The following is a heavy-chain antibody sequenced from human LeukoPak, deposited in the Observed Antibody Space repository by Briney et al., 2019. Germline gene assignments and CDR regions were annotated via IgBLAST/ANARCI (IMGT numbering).Heavy chain of an antibody. Sequence: GGSLRLSCAASGFTFSSYAMSWVRQAPGKGLEWVSAISGSGGSTYYADSVKGRFTISRDNSKNTPYLQMNSLRAEDTAVYYCAKASCSSTSCYSSQHWGQGTLVTVSS. CDR1: GFTFSSYA. D-gene: IGHD2-2*01. CDR3: AKASCSSTSCYSSQH. V-gene: IGHV3-23*01. J-gene: IGHJ1*01. CDR2: ISGSGGST.